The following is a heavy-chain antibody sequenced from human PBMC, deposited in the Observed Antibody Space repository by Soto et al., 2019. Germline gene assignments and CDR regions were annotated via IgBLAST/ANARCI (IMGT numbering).Heavy chain of an antibody. J-gene: IGHJ4*02. CDR3: ARVPRPLELLLYFSEFGLPSPLDY. Sequence: ASVKVSCKASGYTFTSYDINWVRQATGQGLEWMGWMNPNSGNTGYAQKFQGRVTMTRNTSISTAYMELSSLRSEDTAVYYCARVPRPLELLLYFSEFGLPSPLDYWGQGTLVTVSS. V-gene: IGHV1-8*01. D-gene: IGHD3-3*01. CDR1: GYTFTSYD. CDR2: MNPNSGNT.